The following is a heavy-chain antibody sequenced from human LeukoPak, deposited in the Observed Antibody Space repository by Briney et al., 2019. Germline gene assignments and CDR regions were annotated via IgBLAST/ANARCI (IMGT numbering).Heavy chain of an antibody. J-gene: IGHJ4*02. CDR2: ISYDGSNK. V-gene: IGHV3-30*18. Sequence: GGSLRLSCAASGFTFSSYGMHWVRQAPGKGLEWVAVISYDGSNKYYADSVKGRFTISRDNSKNTLYLQMNSLRAEDTAVYYCAKTQSLDYWGQGTLVTASS. CDR1: GFTFSSYG. CDR3: AKTQSLDY.